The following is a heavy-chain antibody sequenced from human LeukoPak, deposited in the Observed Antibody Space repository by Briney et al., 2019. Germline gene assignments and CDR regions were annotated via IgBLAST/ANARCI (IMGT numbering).Heavy chain of an antibody. CDR3: AKLTGDYYFDY. J-gene: IGHJ4*02. CDR2: INPNSGDT. D-gene: IGHD3-10*01. Sequence: ASVKVSCKASGYTFTGYYMHWVRQAPGQGLEWMGWINPNSGDTNYAQEFQGRVTMTRDTSISTAYMELSRLRSDGTAVYYCAKLTGDYYFDYWGQGTLVTVSS. V-gene: IGHV1-2*02. CDR1: GYTFTGYY.